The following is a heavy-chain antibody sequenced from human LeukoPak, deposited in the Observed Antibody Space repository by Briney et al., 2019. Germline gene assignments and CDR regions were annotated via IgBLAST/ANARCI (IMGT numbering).Heavy chain of an antibody. V-gene: IGHV3-7*01. J-gene: IGHJ4*02. CDR2: IKQDGGEK. CDR3: ATRGGDSEVDY. CDR1: GFMFSDFW. D-gene: IGHD4-17*01. Sequence: GGSLRLSCAASGFMFSDFWMSWVRQAPGKGLEWVANIKQDGGEKYYVDSVEGRFTISRDNTKNSLYLQMNSLRAEDTAVYYCATRGGDSEVDYWGQGTLVTVSS.